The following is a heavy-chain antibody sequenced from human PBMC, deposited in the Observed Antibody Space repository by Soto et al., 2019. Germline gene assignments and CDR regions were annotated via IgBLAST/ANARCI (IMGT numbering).Heavy chain of an antibody. CDR3: ARLGGDYELQYAFDI. CDR1: GFTFGSYD. D-gene: IGHD4-17*01. Sequence: EVQLVESGGGLVQPGGSLRLSCAASGFTFGSYDMHWVRQATGKGLEWVSAIGTAGDTYYPGSVKGRFTISRENAKNSLYLLMNSLRAGDTAVYYCARLGGDYELQYAFDIWGQGSMVTVSS. CDR2: IGTAGDT. V-gene: IGHV3-13*01. J-gene: IGHJ3*02.